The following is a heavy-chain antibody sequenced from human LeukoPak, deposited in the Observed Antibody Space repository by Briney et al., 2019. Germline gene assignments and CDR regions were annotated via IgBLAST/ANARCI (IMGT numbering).Heavy chain of an antibody. CDR3: ARGLIYSSGWYYY. V-gene: IGHV1-8*01. D-gene: IGHD6-19*01. CDR1: GYTFTIYD. J-gene: IGHJ4*02. CDR2: MNPNSGNT. Sequence: ASVKVSFKASGYTFTIYDINWVRQATGQGLEWMGWMNPNSGNTGYAQKFQGRVTMTRNTSISTAYMELSSLRSEDTAVYYCARGLIYSSGWYYYWGQGTLVTVSS.